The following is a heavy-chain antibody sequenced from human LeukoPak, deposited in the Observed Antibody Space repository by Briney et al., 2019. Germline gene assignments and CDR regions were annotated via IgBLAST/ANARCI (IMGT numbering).Heavy chain of an antibody. CDR1: GFTVSSNY. CDR3: ARDRGYYYDSSGL. V-gene: IGHV3-66*01. D-gene: IGHD3-22*01. CDR2: IYSGGST. J-gene: IGHJ4*02. Sequence: GGSLRLSCAASGFTVSSNYMSWVRQAPGKGLGWVSVIYSGGSTYYADSVKGRFTISRDNSKNTLYLQMYSLRAEDTAVYYCARDRGYYYDSSGLWGQGTLVTVSS.